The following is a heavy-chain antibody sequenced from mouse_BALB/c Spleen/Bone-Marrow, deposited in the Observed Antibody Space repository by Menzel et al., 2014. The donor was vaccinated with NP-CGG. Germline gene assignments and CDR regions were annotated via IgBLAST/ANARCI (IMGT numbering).Heavy chain of an antibody. CDR2: INPDSSTI. CDR3: ARQGYYGYSDY. Sequence: EVQLVESGGGLVQPGGSLKLSCAASGFDLSRYWMSWVRQAPGKGLEWIGEINPDSSTINYTPSLKDKFIISRDNAKNTLYLQMRKVRSEDTALYYCARQGYYGYSDYWGQGTTLTVSS. V-gene: IGHV4-1*02. CDR1: GFDLSRYW. J-gene: IGHJ2*01. D-gene: IGHD1-2*01.